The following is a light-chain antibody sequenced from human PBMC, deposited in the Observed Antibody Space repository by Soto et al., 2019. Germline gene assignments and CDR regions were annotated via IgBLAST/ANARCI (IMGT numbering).Light chain of an antibody. CDR3: SSYTSRSTLDV. V-gene: IGLV2-14*01. CDR2: DVS. J-gene: IGLJ1*01. Sequence: QSALTQPASVSGSPGQSITISCTGTSSDVGGYNYVSWYQQHPGKAPKLMIYDVSNRPSGVSNRFSGSKSGNTASLTISGLQADDEAEYYCSSYTSRSTLDVFGTGTKVTVL. CDR1: SSDVGGYNY.